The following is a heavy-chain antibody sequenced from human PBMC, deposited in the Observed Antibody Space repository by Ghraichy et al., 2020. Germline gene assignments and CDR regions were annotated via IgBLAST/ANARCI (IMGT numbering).Heavy chain of an antibody. V-gene: IGHV4-59*08. Sequence: SETLSLTCTVSGGSISSYYWSWIRQPPGKGLEWIGYIYYSRSTNYNPSLKSRVTISVDTSKNQFSLKLSSVTAADTAVYYCARRCYYDSSGYSFDYWGQGTLVTVSS. CDR3: ARRCYYDSSGYSFDY. CDR1: GGSISSYY. D-gene: IGHD3-22*01. J-gene: IGHJ4*02. CDR2: IYYSRST.